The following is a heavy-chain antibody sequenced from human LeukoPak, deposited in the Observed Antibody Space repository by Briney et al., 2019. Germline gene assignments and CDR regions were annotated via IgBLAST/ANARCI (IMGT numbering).Heavy chain of an antibody. V-gene: IGHV3-30*03. D-gene: IGHD3-22*01. Sequence: PGGSLRLSCAASGFSFTTYGMRWVRQAPGKGLEWVAVISYDGSNKYYADSVKGRFTISRDNSKNTLYLQMNSLRAEDTAVYYCARDADSSGYYYVSYWGQGTLVTVSS. CDR2: ISYDGSNK. CDR1: GFSFTTYG. CDR3: ARDADSSGYYYVSY. J-gene: IGHJ4*02.